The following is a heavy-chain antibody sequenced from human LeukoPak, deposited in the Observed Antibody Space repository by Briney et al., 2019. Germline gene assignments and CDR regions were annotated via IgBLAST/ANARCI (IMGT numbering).Heavy chain of an antibody. CDR2: IYWDDDK. CDR3: AHRLVGTSGWDRGCFDY. J-gene: IGHJ4*02. V-gene: IGHV2-5*02. Sequence: SGPTRVKPTQTLTVTCTFSGFSLSTGGVGVGWIRQPPGKALEWLALIYWDDDKRYSPSLKSRLTITKDTPKNRVVLTMTNMDPVDTATYYCAHRLVGTSGWDRGCFDYWGQGTLVTVSS. D-gene: IGHD6-19*01. CDR1: GFSLSTGGVG.